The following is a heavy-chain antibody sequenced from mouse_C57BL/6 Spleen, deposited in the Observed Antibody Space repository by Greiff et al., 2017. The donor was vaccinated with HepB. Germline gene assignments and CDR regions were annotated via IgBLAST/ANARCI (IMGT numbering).Heavy chain of an antibody. CDR3: ASLYSNYVYFDY. Sequence: QVQLKQSGPELVKPGASVKISCKASGYAFSSSWMNWVKQRPGKGLEWIGRIYPGDGDTNYNGKFKGKATLTADKSSSTAYMQLSSLTSEDSAVYFCASLYSNYVYFDYWGQGTTLTVSS. D-gene: IGHD2-5*01. CDR1: GYAFSSSW. V-gene: IGHV1-82*01. CDR2: IYPGDGDT. J-gene: IGHJ2*01.